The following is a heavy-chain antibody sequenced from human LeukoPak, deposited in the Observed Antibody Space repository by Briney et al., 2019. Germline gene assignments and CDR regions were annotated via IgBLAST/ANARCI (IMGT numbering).Heavy chain of an antibody. CDR2: IKQDGSEK. CDR1: GFTFSSYW. D-gene: IGHD2-21*02. V-gene: IGHV3-7*01. CDR3: ARYCGGDCYGMDV. Sequence: GGSLRLSCTASGFTFSSYWMSWVRQAPGEGLEWVANIKQDGSEKDYVDSVKGRFTISRDNPKNSLFLQMNSLRAEDTAVYYCARYCGGDCYGMDVWGQGTTVTVSS. J-gene: IGHJ6*02.